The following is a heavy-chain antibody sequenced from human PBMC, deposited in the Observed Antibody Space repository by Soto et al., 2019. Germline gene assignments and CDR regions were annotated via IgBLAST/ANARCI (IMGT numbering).Heavy chain of an antibody. J-gene: IGHJ5*02. CDR2: IYYSGST. CDR3: ARLAIVSGSYYNVYRFDP. D-gene: IGHD3-10*01. Sequence: SETLSLTCTVSGGSISSGDYYWSWIRQPPGKGLEWIGYIYYSGSTYYNPSLKSRVTISVDTSKNQFSLKLSSVTAADTAVYYCARLAIVSGSYYNVYRFDPWGQGTLVTVSS. CDR1: GGSISSGDYY. V-gene: IGHV4-30-4*01.